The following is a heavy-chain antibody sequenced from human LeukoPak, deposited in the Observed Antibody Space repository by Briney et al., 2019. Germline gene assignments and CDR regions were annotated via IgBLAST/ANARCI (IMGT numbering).Heavy chain of an antibody. CDR1: GGSFSGYY. CDR2: INHSGST. D-gene: IGHD3-3*01. CDR3: ARARITIFGVARRCYFDY. V-gene: IGHV4-34*01. Sequence: PSETLSLTCAVYGGSFSGYYWSWIRQPPGKGLEWIGEINHSGSTNYNPSLESRVTISVDTSKNQFSLKLSSVTAADTAVYYCARARITIFGVARRCYFDYWGQGTLVTVSS. J-gene: IGHJ4*02.